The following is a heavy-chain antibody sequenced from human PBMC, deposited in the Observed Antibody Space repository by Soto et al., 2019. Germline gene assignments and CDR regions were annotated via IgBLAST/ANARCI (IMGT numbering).Heavy chain of an antibody. V-gene: IGHV4-39*01. CDR2: IYYSGST. D-gene: IGHD3-10*01. Sequence: QLQLQESGPGLVKPSETLSLTCTVSGGSISSSSYYWGWIRQPPGKGLEWIGRIYYSGSTYYNPSLKSRVTIAVDKSKNQCSLKLSSVTAADTAVYYCATLWGQDWGQGTLVTVSS. J-gene: IGHJ4*02. CDR1: GGSISSSSYY. CDR3: ATLWGQD.